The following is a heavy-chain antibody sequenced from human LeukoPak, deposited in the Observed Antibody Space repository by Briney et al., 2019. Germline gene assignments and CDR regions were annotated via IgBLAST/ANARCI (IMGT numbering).Heavy chain of an antibody. J-gene: IGHJ3*02. V-gene: IGHV5-51*01. Sequence: GESLKISCTGFGYSFTTYWIGWVRQMPGKGLEWMGIIYPGDSDARYSPSLQGQVTISVDKSISTAYLQWSSLKASDTAMYYCARQGRIVVVTTTHDAFDIWGQGTMVAVSS. CDR2: IYPGDSDA. D-gene: IGHD2-21*02. CDR3: ARQGRIVVVTTTHDAFDI. CDR1: GYSFTTYW.